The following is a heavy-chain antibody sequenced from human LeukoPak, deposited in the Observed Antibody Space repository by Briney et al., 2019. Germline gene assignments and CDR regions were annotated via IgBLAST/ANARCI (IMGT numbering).Heavy chain of an antibody. CDR1: GFSLSTSGMR. Sequence: ESGPTLVKPTQTLTLTCTFSGFSLSTSGMRVSWIRQPPGKALEWLARIDWDDDKFYSTSLKTRLTISKDTSKNQVVLTMTNMDPVDTAIYYWARRTSSSFYFDYWGQGTLATVSS. V-gene: IGHV2-70*04. J-gene: IGHJ4*02. CDR3: ARRTSSSFYFDY. CDR2: IDWDDDK. D-gene: IGHD6-6*01.